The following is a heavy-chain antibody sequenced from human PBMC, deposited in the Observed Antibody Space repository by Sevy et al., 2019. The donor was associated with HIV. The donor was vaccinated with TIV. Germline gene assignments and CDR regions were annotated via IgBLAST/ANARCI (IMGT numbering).Heavy chain of an antibody. Sequence: GGSLRLSCAASGFTFTNYGMHWVRQAPGKGLEWVSGISNSGANTYYADSVRGRFTVSRDNSKNTVYLQLNSLRAEDTAIYYCAKEWTFLSDWYGEFDYWGQGTLVTVSS. CDR3: AKEWTFLSDWYGEFDY. CDR1: GFTFTNYG. D-gene: IGHD6-19*01. J-gene: IGHJ4*02. CDR2: ISNSGANT. V-gene: IGHV3-23*01.